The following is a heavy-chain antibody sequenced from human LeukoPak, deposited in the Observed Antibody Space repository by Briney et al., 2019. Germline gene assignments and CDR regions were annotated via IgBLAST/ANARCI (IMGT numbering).Heavy chain of an antibody. V-gene: IGHV1-18*01. CDR2: ISAYNGNT. CDR1: GYTFTSYG. D-gene: IGHD3-22*01. CDR3: ARDGGRTWYYYDSSGYSLMDY. J-gene: IGHJ4*02. Sequence: ASVNVSCKASGYTFTSYGISWVRQAPGQGLEWMGWISAYNGNTNYAQKLQGRVTMTTDTSTSTAYMELRSLRSDDTAVYYCARDGGRTWYYYDSSGYSLMDYWGQGTLVTVSS.